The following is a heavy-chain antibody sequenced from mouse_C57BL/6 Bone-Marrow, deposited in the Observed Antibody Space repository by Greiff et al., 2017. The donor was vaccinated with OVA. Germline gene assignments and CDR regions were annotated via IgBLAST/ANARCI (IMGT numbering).Heavy chain of an antibody. V-gene: IGHV5-4*03. J-gene: IGHJ4*01. Sequence: EVMLVESGGGLVKPGGSLKLSCAASGFTFSGYAMSWVRQTPEKRLEWVATISDGGSYTYYPDNVKGRFTISRDNAKNNLYLQMSHLKSEDTAMYYCARGGSMDYWGQGTSVTVSS. CDR3: ARGGSMDY. D-gene: IGHD3-1*01. CDR2: ISDGGSYT. CDR1: GFTFSGYA.